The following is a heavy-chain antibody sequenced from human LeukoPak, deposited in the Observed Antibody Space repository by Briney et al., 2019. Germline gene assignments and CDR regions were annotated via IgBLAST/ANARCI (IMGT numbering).Heavy chain of an antibody. CDR2: VYNGGST. CDR1: GGSISNYF. D-gene: IGHD3-9*01. V-gene: IGHV4-59*08. J-gene: IGHJ4*02. CDR3: ATHDILTGYYAFNY. Sequence: PSETLSLTCTVSGGSISNYFWNWIRQSPGKRLEWIGFVYNGGSTNYNPSLKSRVTISVDTSKNQFSLKLSSVTAADTAVYYCATHDILTGYYAFNYWGQGTLVTVSS.